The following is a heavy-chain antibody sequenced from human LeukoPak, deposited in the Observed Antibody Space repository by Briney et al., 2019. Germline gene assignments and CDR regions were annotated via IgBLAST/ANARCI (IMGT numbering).Heavy chain of an antibody. V-gene: IGHV3-15*01. Sequence: GGSLRLSCAASTFTFSNAWMSWVRQAPGKGLEWVGRIKSKSDGGTTDYAAPVKGRFTISSDDSKDTLNLQMNSLKTEDTAVYYCASAPRGDCSGGSCSYAFDIWGQGTMVTVSS. CDR3: ASAPRGDCSGGSCSYAFDI. CDR1: TFTFSNAW. CDR2: IKSKSDGGTT. D-gene: IGHD2-15*01. J-gene: IGHJ3*02.